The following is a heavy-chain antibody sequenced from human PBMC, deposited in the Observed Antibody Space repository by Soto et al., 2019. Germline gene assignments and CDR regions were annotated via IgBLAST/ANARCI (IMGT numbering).Heavy chain of an antibody. J-gene: IGHJ6*03. CDR1: GGSISSYY. Sequence: SETLSLTCTVSGGSISSYYWSWIRQPPGKGLEWIGYIYYSGSTNYNPSLKSRVTISVDTSKNQFSLKLSSVTAADTAVYYCARREKVVTTSLHYYYYMDVWGKGTTVTVSS. CDR2: IYYSGST. CDR3: ARREKVVTTSLHYYYYMDV. V-gene: IGHV4-59*08. D-gene: IGHD4-4*01.